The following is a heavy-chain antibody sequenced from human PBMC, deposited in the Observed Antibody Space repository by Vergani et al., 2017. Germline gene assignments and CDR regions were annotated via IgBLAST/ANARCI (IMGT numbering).Heavy chain of an antibody. Sequence: QVQLQQWGAGLLQPSETLSLTCAVYGGSFSGYYWSWIRQPPGKGLEWIGEINHSGSTNYNPSLKSRVTISVDTSKNQFSLKLSSVTAADTAVYYCASGNGTSGGAAAFDYWGQGTLVTVSS. CDR2: INHSGST. D-gene: IGHD6-25*01. CDR1: GGSFSGYY. CDR3: ASGNGTSGGAAAFDY. J-gene: IGHJ4*02. V-gene: IGHV4-34*01.